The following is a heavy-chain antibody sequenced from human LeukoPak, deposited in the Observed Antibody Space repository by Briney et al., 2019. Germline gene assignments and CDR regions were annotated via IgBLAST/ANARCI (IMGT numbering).Heavy chain of an antibody. V-gene: IGHV3-9*01. CDR2: ISWNSGSI. D-gene: IGHD3-22*01. Sequence: GRSLRLSCAASGFTFDDYAMHWVRQAPGKGLEWVSGISWNSGSIGYADSVKGRFSISRDNAKNSLYLQMNSLRAEDTAVYYCARDLTGGYYDSSGYRPLDYWGQGTLVTVSS. CDR1: GFTFDDYA. CDR3: ARDLTGGYYDSSGYRPLDY. J-gene: IGHJ4*02.